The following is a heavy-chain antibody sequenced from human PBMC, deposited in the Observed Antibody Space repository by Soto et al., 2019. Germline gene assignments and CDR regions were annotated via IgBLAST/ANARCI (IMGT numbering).Heavy chain of an antibody. J-gene: IGHJ6*02. CDR3: ARGFIAARHYYYYGMDV. CDR2: INHSGST. CDR1: GGSFSGYY. V-gene: IGHV4-34*01. D-gene: IGHD6-6*01. Sequence: SETLSLTCAVYGGSFSGYYWSWIRQPPGKGLEWIGEINHSGSTNYNPSLKSRVTISVDTSKNQFSLKLSSVTAADTAVYYCARGFIAARHYYYYGMDVWGQGTTVTVSS.